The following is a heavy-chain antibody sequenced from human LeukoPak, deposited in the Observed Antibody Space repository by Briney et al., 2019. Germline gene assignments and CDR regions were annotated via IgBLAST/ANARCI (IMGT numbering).Heavy chain of an antibody. V-gene: IGHV3-48*04. CDR3: ARGFPRGLQDYFDY. CDR1: EFTFSSYS. D-gene: IGHD5-24*01. J-gene: IGHJ4*02. CDR2: ISSTASSI. Sequence: GGSLRLSCAASEFTFSSYSMSWVRQAPGKGLEWVSYISSTASSIYYADSVKGRFTISRDNAKNSLYLQMNSLRAEDTAVYYCARGFPRGLQDYFDYWGQGTLVTVSS.